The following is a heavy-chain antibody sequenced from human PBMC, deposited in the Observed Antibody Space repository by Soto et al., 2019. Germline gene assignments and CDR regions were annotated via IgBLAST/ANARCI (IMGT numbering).Heavy chain of an antibody. D-gene: IGHD1-26*01. CDR3: ARGDAMGIDY. V-gene: IGHV3-74*01. CDR1: GFTFNTHW. J-gene: IGHJ4*02. Sequence: EGSLRLSCAASGFTFNTHWMHWVRQAPGKGLVWVSRINFDGVTTNYADSVKGRLTVSRDNAKNTGYLHVNTLRADDTAVYYCARGDAMGIDYWGQGTLVTVSS. CDR2: INFDGVTT.